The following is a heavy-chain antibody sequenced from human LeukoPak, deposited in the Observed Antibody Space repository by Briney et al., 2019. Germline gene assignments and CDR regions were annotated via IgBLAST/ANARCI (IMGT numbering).Heavy chain of an antibody. D-gene: IGHD2-2*01. CDR3: ARVSSVVVPAAMNCYYYYYMDV. CDR1: GGTFSSYA. V-gene: IGHV1-69*13. CDR2: IIPIFGTA. Sequence: GASVKVSCKASGGTFSSYAISWVRQAPGQGLEWMGGIIPIFGTANYAQKFQGRVTITADESTSTAYMELSSLRSEDTAVYYCARVSSVVVPAAMNCYYYYYMDVWGKGTTVTVSS. J-gene: IGHJ6*03.